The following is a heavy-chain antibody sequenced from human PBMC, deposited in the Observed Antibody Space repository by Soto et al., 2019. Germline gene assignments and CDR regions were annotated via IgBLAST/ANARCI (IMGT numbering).Heavy chain of an antibody. Sequence: QLQLQESGPGLVKPSETLSLTCTVSGGSISSSSYYWGWIRQPPGKGLEWIGSIYYSGSTYYNPSLKSRVTISVDTSKNQFSLKLSSVTAADTAVYYCARHPYSGYDYTYWGQGTLVTVSS. D-gene: IGHD5-12*01. J-gene: IGHJ4*02. CDR2: IYYSGST. CDR3: ARHPYSGYDYTY. CDR1: GGSISSSSYY. V-gene: IGHV4-39*01.